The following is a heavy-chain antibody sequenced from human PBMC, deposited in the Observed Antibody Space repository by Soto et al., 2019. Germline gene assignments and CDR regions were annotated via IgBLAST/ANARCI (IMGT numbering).Heavy chain of an antibody. CDR1: GYTFTSYD. CDR2: INPNSGNT. CDR3: ARRLRGLLGFGELSEYYYYYYYMDV. D-gene: IGHD3-10*01. Sequence: QVRLVQSGAEVKKPGASVKVSCKASGYTFTSYDINWVRQATGQGLEWMGWINPNSGNTGYAQKFQGRVTMTRNTSISTAYMELSSLRSEDTSVYYCARRLRGLLGFGELSEYYYYYYYMDVWGKGTTVTVSS. V-gene: IGHV1-8*01. J-gene: IGHJ6*03.